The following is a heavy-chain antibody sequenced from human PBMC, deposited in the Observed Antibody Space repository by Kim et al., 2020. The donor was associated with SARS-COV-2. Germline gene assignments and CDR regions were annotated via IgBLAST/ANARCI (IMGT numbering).Heavy chain of an antibody. J-gene: IGHJ4*02. CDR1: SDSISSYY. V-gene: IGHV4-59*01. Sequence: SETLSLTCTVSSDSISSYYWSWIRQLPGKGLEWIGYIFHSGSTNYNPSLKSRVTISWDTSRNQFSLDLTSVSDADTAVYYCARTEGHASWHQFDYWGQG. CDR3: ARTEGHASWHQFDY. CDR2: IFHSGST.